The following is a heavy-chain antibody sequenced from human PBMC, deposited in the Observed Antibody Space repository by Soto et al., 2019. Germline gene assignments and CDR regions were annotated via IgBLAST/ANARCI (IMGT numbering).Heavy chain of an antibody. Sequence: PGGSLRLSCAASGFTFSSYGMHWVRQAPGKGLEWVAVISYAGSNKYYADSVKGRFTISRDNSKNTLYLQMNSLRAEDTAVYYCAKDSGSYGLGYYYYGMDVWGQGTTVTVSS. J-gene: IGHJ6*02. CDR3: AKDSGSYGLGYYYYGMDV. CDR2: ISYAGSNK. V-gene: IGHV3-30*18. CDR1: GFTFSSYG. D-gene: IGHD1-26*01.